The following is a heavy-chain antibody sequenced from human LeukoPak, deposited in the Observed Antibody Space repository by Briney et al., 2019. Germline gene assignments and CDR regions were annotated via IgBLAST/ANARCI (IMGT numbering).Heavy chain of an antibody. V-gene: IGHV4-59*01. CDR1: GGSISSYY. CDR2: IYYSGST. Sequence: SETLSLTCTISGGSISSYYWSWIRQPPGKGLEWIGYIYYSGSTNYNPSLKSRVTISVDTSKNQFSLKLSSVTAADTAVYYCARDRPIFGVVINNPIPGYYYYYMDVWGKGTTVTVSS. CDR3: ARDRPIFGVVINNPIPGYYYYYMDV. J-gene: IGHJ6*03. D-gene: IGHD3-3*01.